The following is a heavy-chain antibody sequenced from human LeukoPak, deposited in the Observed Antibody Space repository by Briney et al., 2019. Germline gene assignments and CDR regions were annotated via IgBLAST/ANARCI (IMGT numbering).Heavy chain of an antibody. CDR2: ISYDGSNK. CDR3: AKDLYEYDILIGL. Sequence: GRSLRLSCAASGFTFSSYGMHWVRQAPGKGLEWVAVISYDGSNKYYADSVKGRFTISRDNSKNTLYLQMNSLRAEDPAVYYCAKDLYEYDILIGLWGQGTLVPVSS. J-gene: IGHJ4*02. V-gene: IGHV3-30*18. CDR1: GFTFSSYG. D-gene: IGHD3-9*01.